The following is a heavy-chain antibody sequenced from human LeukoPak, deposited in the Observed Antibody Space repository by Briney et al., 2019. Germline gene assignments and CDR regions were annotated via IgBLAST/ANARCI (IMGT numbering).Heavy chain of an antibody. CDR2: ISWNSGNL. Sequence: GRSLRLSCAASGFTFDDYAMHWVRQAPGKGLEWVSGISWNSGNLDYADSVKGRFTISRENAKNSLYLQMHGLTAGDTAVYYCAREMSGSNDAFDIWGPGTMVTVSS. CDR3: AREMSGSNDAFDI. J-gene: IGHJ3*02. D-gene: IGHD3-10*01. CDR1: GFTFDDYA. V-gene: IGHV3-9*01.